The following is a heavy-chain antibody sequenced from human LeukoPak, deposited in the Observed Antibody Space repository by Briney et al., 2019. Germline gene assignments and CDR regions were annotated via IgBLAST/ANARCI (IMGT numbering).Heavy chain of an antibody. Sequence: GGPLRLSCAASGFTFSSYWMSWVRQAPGKGLEWVANIKQDGSEKYYVDSVKGRFTISRDNAKNSLYLQMNSLRAEDTAVYYCARDVITIFGVVIDGADRLDYWGQGTLVTVSS. V-gene: IGHV3-7*01. CDR1: GFTFSSYW. CDR2: IKQDGSEK. J-gene: IGHJ4*02. CDR3: ARDVITIFGVVIDGADRLDY. D-gene: IGHD3-3*01.